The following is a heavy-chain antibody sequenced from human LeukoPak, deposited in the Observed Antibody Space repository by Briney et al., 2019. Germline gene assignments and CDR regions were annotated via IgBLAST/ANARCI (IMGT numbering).Heavy chain of an antibody. Sequence: GGSLRLSCAASGFTFSDHYMDWVRQAPGKGLEWVGRTRNKANSYTTEYAASVKGRFTISRDDSKNSLYLQMNSLKTEDTAVYYCAGDYYDSSGYGYWGQGTLVTVSS. J-gene: IGHJ4*02. D-gene: IGHD3-22*01. V-gene: IGHV3-72*01. CDR1: GFTFSDHY. CDR2: TRNKANSYTT. CDR3: AGDYYDSSGYGY.